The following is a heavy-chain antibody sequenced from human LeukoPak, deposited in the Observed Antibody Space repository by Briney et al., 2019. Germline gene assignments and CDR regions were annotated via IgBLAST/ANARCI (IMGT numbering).Heavy chain of an antibody. CDR2: ISSSSSTI. V-gene: IGHV3-48*01. CDR1: GFTFSSYS. D-gene: IGHD4-17*01. Sequence: GGSLRLSCAASGFTFSSYSMNWVRQAPGKGLEWASYISSSSSTIYYADSVKGRFTISRDNAKNSLYLQMNSLRAEDTAVYYCARDHEDYGDYLSRYYYYGMDVWGQGTTVTVSS. J-gene: IGHJ6*02. CDR3: ARDHEDYGDYLSRYYYYGMDV.